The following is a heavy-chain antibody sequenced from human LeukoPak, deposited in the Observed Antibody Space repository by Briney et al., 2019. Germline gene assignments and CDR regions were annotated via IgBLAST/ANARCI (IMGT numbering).Heavy chain of an antibody. CDR3: ARTPLIGSVLIDY. D-gene: IGHD6-25*01. CDR2: INPNSGGT. V-gene: IGHV1-2*02. Sequence: ASVKVSCKASGYTFTGHYIHWVRQAPGQGLEWMGWINPNSGGTNYAQKFQGRVTMTRDTSISTAYMELSRLRSDDTAVYYCARTPLIGSVLIDYWGQGTLVTVSS. J-gene: IGHJ4*02. CDR1: GYTFTGHY.